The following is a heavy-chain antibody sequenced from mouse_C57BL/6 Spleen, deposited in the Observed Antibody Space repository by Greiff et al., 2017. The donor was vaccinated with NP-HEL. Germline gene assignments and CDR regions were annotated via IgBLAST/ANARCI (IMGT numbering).Heavy chain of an antibody. V-gene: IGHV5-17*01. CDR3: ARKVVTTVPWFAY. Sequence: DVMLVESGGGLVKPGGSLKPPCAASGFTFSDFGLHWVRQAPEKGLDWVAYMSSGSSTIYYADTVKGRFTISRDNAKNTLFLQMTSLRSEDTAMYYCARKVVTTVPWFAYWGQGTLVTVSA. D-gene: IGHD2-2*01. CDR2: MSSGSSTI. J-gene: IGHJ3*01. CDR1: GFTFSDFG.